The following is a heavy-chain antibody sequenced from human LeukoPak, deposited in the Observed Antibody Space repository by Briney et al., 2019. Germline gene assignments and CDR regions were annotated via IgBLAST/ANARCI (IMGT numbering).Heavy chain of an antibody. CDR3: ARRGVTMVRGVMAAYYYYYMDV. V-gene: IGHV4-39*07. Sequence: KTSETLSLTCTVPGGSISSSSYYWGWIRQPPGKGLEWIGSIYYSGSTYYNPSLKSRVTISVDTSKNQFSLKLSSVTAADTAVYYCARRGVTMVRGVMAAYYYYYMDVWGKGTTVTTSS. CDR1: GGSISSSSYY. D-gene: IGHD3-10*01. J-gene: IGHJ6*03. CDR2: IYYSGST.